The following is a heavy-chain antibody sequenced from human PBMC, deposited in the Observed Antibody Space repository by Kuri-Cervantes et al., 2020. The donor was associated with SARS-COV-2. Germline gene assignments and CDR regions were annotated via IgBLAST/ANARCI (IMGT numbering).Heavy chain of an antibody. CDR3: ASYSSSWYPGL. CDR1: GGSVSSGSYY. CDR2: IYYSGST. V-gene: IGHV4-61*01. D-gene: IGHD6-13*01. Sequence: SETLSLTCTVSGGSVSSGSYYWSWIRQPPGKGLEWIGYIYYSGSTNYNPSLKSRVTISVDTSKNQFSLKLSSVTAADTAVYYCASYSSSWYPGLWGRGTLVTVSS. J-gene: IGHJ2*01.